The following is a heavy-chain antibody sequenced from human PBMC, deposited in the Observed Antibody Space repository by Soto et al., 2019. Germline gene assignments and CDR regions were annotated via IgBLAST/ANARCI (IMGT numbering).Heavy chain of an antibody. CDR2: ISNSGTTI. V-gene: IGHV3-48*03. D-gene: IGHD5-12*01. J-gene: IGHJ6*02. CDR1: GFSLSGYE. Sequence: PGGSLRLSCAASGFSLSGYEMHWVRQAPGKGLEWVSYISNSGTTIYDADSVKGRFTISRDNAKNSLYLQMNSLRAEDTAVYYCAGERHVDRNYFYYGMSVWGQGTTVTVSS. CDR3: AGERHVDRNYFYYGMSV.